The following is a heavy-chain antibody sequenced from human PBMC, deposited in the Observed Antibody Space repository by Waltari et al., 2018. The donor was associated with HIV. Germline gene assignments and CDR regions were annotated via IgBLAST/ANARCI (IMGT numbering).Heavy chain of an antibody. CDR1: GFTFTNYA. V-gene: IGHV3-30*01. J-gene: IGHJ6*02. Sequence: VQLVASGGGVVQPGKSLSLSCVASGFTFTNYAMYWVRQAPGKGPWCVAVLSNEGNNHFHADFGKGRFTISRDNSKNTVYLQMDSLGFEDTGVYYCARDGAWDTDGVIEYHVLDVWGQGITVTVSS. D-gene: IGHD6-6*01. CDR3: ARDGAWDTDGVIEYHVLDV. CDR2: LSNEGNNH.